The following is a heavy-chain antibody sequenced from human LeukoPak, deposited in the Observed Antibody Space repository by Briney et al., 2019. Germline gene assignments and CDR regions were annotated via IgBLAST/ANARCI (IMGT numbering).Heavy chain of an antibody. Sequence: SETLSLTCSVSGASISSNYWSWIRHPPGKGLDWIRYIYYSGSTNYNPSLEARATISAHTSKHQFSLKLSSVTVADTAVYYCARRGRSGWYGYYYYGMDVWGQGTTVTVSS. J-gene: IGHJ6*02. CDR1: GASISSNY. V-gene: IGHV4-59*08. CDR3: ARRGRSGWYGYYYYGMDV. CDR2: IYYSGST. D-gene: IGHD6-19*01.